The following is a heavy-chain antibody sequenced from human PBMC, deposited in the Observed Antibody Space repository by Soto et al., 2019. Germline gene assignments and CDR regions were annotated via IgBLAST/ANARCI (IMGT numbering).Heavy chain of an antibody. CDR1: GGSISSSNW. Sequence: QVQLRESGPGLVKPSGTLSLTCAVSGGSISSSNWWSWVRQPPGKGLEWIGEIYHSGSTNYNPSLKSRVTISVDKSTNQFSLKLSSVTAADTAVYYCASLSYYGSGSPPGGCWGQGTLVTVSS. J-gene: IGHJ4*02. V-gene: IGHV4-4*02. CDR2: IYHSGST. CDR3: ASLSYYGSGSPPGGC. D-gene: IGHD3-10*01.